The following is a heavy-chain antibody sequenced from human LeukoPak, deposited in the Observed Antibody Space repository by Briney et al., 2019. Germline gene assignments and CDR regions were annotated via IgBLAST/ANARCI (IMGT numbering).Heavy chain of an antibody. J-gene: IGHJ3*02. V-gene: IGHV3-21*01. CDR3: ARDNYVSGDI. D-gene: IGHD3-10*01. CDR2: ITRSSTNI. CDR1: GFTFSSYA. Sequence: NPGGSLRLSCAASGFTFSSYAMNWVRQAPGKGLEWVSSITRSSTNIYYADSVKGRFTISRDNAKNSLYLQMNSLRDEDTAVYYCARDNYVSGDIWGQGTMVTVSS.